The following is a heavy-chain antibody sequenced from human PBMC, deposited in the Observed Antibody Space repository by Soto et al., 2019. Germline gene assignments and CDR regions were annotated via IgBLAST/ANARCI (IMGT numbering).Heavy chain of an antibody. CDR3: ARLVLLSGYFSGLSGPGPDY. CDR2: VYYSGST. J-gene: IGHJ4*02. CDR1: GCSISSSSYY. V-gene: IGHV4-39*01. D-gene: IGHD2-15*01. Sequence: PSETLSLTCSVSGCSISSSSYYWGWIRQPPGEGLEWIGTVYYSGSTYYNPSLKSRVTISVDTSKNQFSLRLNSVTAADTAVYYWARLVLLSGYFSGLSGPGPDYGGQGTLVTVSS.